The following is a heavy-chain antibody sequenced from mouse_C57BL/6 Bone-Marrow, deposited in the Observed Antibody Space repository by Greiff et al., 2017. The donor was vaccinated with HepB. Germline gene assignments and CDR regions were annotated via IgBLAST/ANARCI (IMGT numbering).Heavy chain of an antibody. CDR3: AREGVSWSIDY. Sequence: VQLQQSGAELVKPGASVKISCKASGYAFSSYWMNWVKQRPGKGLEWIGQIYPGDGDTNYNGKFKGKATLTADKSSSTAYMQLSSLTSEDSAVYFCAREGVSWSIDYWGQGTTLTVSS. CDR2: IYPGDGDT. CDR1: GYAFSSYW. J-gene: IGHJ2*01. V-gene: IGHV1-80*01.